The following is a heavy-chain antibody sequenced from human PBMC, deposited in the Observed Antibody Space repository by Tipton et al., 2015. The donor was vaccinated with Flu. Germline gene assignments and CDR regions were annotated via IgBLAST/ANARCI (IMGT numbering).Heavy chain of an antibody. J-gene: IGHJ3*02. Sequence: QLVQSGAEVKKPGASVKVSCKASGYTFTGYYMHWVRQAPGQGLEWMGWINPDSGGTNYAQKFQGRVTMTRDTSISTAYMELNSRRSDDTAVYYCARDRRAWELLAFAFDIWGQGTMVTVSS. CDR3: ARDRRAWELLAFAFDI. D-gene: IGHD1-26*01. CDR2: INPDSGGT. V-gene: IGHV1-2*02. CDR1: GYTFTGYY.